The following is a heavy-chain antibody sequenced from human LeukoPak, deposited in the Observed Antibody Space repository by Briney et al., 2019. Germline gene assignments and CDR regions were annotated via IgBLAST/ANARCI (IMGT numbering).Heavy chain of an antibody. J-gene: IGHJ5*02. CDR2: IKQDGSVQ. CDR1: GFTFSSHS. CDR3: TRLQIAVAGPNWFDP. D-gene: IGHD6-19*01. V-gene: IGHV3-7*01. Sequence: PGGSLRLSCAASGFTFSSHSMNWVRQAPGKGLEWVANIKQDGSVQFYMDSLKGRFSVSRDNAKNSLYLQMNGLRVEDTAVYYCTRLQIAVAGPNWFDPWGQGTLVTVSS.